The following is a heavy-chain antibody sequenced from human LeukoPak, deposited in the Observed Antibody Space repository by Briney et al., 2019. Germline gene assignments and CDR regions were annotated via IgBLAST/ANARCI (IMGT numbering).Heavy chain of an antibody. CDR1: GFPFRNFG. J-gene: IGHJ4*02. D-gene: IGHD3-9*01. Sequence: GGSPRLSCAASGFPFRNFGMHWVRLAPGKGLEWVAVIWYDGRNKYYADSVKGRFTISRENSKNTLYLQINSLRVEDTAVYYCARDLRSARYDYWGQGTPVIVSS. CDR2: IWYDGRNK. CDR3: ARDLRSARYDY. V-gene: IGHV3-33*01.